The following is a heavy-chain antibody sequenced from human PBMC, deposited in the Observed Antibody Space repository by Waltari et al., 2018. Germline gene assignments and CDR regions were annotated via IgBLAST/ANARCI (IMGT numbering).Heavy chain of an antibody. V-gene: IGHV4-34*01. Sequence: QVQLQQWGAGLLKPSETLSLTCAVYGGSFTAYLWSWIRQSPGKGLEWVGEINHSGSTNSNPSLMSRVTISVDTSKNQFALKLSSMTAADTAVYYCARGVGSPHYFYGMDVWGQGTTVTVSS. J-gene: IGHJ6*02. CDR2: INHSGST. CDR1: GGSFTAYL. D-gene: IGHD1-26*01. CDR3: ARGVGSPHYFYGMDV.